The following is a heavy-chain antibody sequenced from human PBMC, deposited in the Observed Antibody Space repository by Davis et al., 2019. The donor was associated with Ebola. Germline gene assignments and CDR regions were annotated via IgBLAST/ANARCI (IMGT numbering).Heavy chain of an antibody. CDR2: ISAYNGNT. V-gene: IGHV1-18*01. Sequence: ASVKVSCKASGYTFTSYGISWVRQAPGQGLEWMGWISAYNGNTNYAQKLQGKVTMTTDTSTSTAYMELRSLRSDDTAVYYCARDIVATRGAYYYYGMDVWGQGTTVTVSS. CDR1: GYTFTSYG. CDR3: ARDIVATRGAYYYYGMDV. D-gene: IGHD5-12*01. J-gene: IGHJ6*02.